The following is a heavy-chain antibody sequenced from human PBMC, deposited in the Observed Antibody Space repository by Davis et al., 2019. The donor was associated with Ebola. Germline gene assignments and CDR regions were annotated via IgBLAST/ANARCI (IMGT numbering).Heavy chain of an antibody. V-gene: IGHV1-8*02. Sequence: ASVKVSCKASGYTFTNYYMHWVRQATGQGLEWMGWMNPNSGNTGYAQKFQGRVTMTRNTSISTAYMELSSLRSEDTAVYYCARGGEYGDLYYYGMDVWGQGTTVTVSS. CDR1: GYTFTNYY. CDR2: MNPNSGNT. D-gene: IGHD4-17*01. CDR3: ARGGEYGDLYYYGMDV. J-gene: IGHJ6*02.